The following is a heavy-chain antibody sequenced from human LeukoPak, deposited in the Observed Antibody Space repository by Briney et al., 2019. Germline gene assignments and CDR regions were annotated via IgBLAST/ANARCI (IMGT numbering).Heavy chain of an antibody. Sequence: ETLSLTCAVYGGSFSGYYWSWVRQAPGKGLEWVSSISSSSSYIYYADSVKGRFTISRDNAKNSLYLQMNSLRAEDTAVYYCASLYYYGTGTGWISWGQGTLVTVSS. D-gene: IGHD3-10*01. CDR3: ASLYYYGTGTGWIS. CDR2: ISSSSSYI. CDR1: GGSFSGYY. V-gene: IGHV3-21*01. J-gene: IGHJ5*02.